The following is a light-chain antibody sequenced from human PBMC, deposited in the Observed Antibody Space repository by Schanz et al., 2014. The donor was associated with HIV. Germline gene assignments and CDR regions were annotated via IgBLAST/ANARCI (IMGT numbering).Light chain of an antibody. CDR2: DVS. CDR1: SGDVGSYNY. Sequence: QSALTQPASVSGSPGQSITISCTGTSGDVGSYNYVSWYQQHPGKAPKLMIYDVSNRPSGVSSRFSGSKSGNTASLTISGLQAEDEADYYCCSSSTNTCVFGGGTKLTVL. J-gene: IGLJ3*02. CDR3: CSSSTNTCV. V-gene: IGLV2-14*03.